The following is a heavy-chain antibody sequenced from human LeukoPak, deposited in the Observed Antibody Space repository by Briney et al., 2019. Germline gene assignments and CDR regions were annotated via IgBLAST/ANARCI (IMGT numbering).Heavy chain of an antibody. D-gene: IGHD2-2*01. CDR3: ARERSRYCSSTSCRGAFDI. J-gene: IGHJ3*02. CDR2: IIPILGIA. CDR1: GGTFSSYA. V-gene: IGHV1-69*04. Sequence: SVKVSCKASGGTFSSYAISWVRQAPGQGLEWMGRIIPILGIANYAQKFQGRVTITADESTSTAYMELSSLRSEDTAVYYCARERSRYCSSTSCRGAFDIWGQGTMVTVSS.